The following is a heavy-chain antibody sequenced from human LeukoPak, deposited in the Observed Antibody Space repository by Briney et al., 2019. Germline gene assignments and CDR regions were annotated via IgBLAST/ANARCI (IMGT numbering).Heavy chain of an antibody. D-gene: IGHD1-26*01. CDR3: AKGSGWEMSYYYYYMDV. J-gene: IGHJ6*03. CDR2: ISSSSSYI. Sequence: PGGSLRLSCAASGFTFSTYEMNWVRQAPGKGLEWVSSISSSSSYIYYADSVKGRFTISRDNAKNSLYLQMNSLRAEDTAVYYCAKGSGWEMSYYYYYMDVWGKGTTVTISS. V-gene: IGHV3-21*01. CDR1: GFTFSTYE.